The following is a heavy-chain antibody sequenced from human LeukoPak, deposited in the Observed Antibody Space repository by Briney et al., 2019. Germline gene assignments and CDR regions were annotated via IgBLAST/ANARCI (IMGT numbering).Heavy chain of an antibody. CDR3: ARDSITFGGGFDY. V-gene: IGHV3-23*01. CDR2: ISGSGGST. CDR1: GFSFSNYA. D-gene: IGHD3-16*01. Sequence: GGSLRLSCAASGFSFSNYAMSWVRQAPGKGLEWVSGISGSGGSTYYADSVKGRFTISRDNAKNSLYLQMNSLRAEDTAVYYCARDSITFGGGFDYWGQGTLVTVSS. J-gene: IGHJ4*02.